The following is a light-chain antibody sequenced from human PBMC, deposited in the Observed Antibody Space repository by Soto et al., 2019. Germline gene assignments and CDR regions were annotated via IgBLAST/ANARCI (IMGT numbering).Light chain of an antibody. CDR1: SSDVGGYDY. V-gene: IGLV2-8*01. J-gene: IGLJ3*02. CDR3: SSYAGSNNLRM. Sequence: QSVLTQPPSASGSPGQSVTISCAGTSSDVGGYDYVSWYQQHPGKAPKLIIYEVNKRPSGVPDRFSGSKSANTASLTVSGLQAEDEADYYCSSYAGSNNLRMFGGGPKVTVL. CDR2: EVN.